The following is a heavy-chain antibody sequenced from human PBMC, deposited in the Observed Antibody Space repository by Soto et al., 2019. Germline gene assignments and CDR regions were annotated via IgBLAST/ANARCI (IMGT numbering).Heavy chain of an antibody. J-gene: IGHJ4*02. Sequence: GGSLRLSCAASGFTFSDYYMSWIRQAPGKGLEWVSYISSSSSYTNYADPVKGRFTISRDNAKNSLYLQMNSLRAEDTALYYCARDHHRYSGYDYVDYWGQGTLVTVSS. D-gene: IGHD5-12*01. V-gene: IGHV3-11*05. CDR2: ISSSSSYT. CDR1: GFTFSDYY. CDR3: ARDHHRYSGYDYVDY.